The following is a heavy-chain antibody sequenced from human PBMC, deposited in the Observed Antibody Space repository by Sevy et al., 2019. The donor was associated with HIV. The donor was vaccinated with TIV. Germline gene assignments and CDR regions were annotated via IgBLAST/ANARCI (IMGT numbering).Heavy chain of an antibody. D-gene: IGHD3-10*01. CDR2: IGGRGDTT. J-gene: IGHJ4*02. CDR1: GFTFSNYA. V-gene: IGHV3-23*01. CDR3: AKGYYYGSGSYYDY. Sequence: GGSLRLSCAASGFTFSNYAMNWVRQAPGKGLEWVSGIGGRGDTTYYADSVKGRFTISRDNSKNTLYLQMNSLRAEDTAVYYCAKGYYYGSGSYYDYWGQGTLVTVSS.